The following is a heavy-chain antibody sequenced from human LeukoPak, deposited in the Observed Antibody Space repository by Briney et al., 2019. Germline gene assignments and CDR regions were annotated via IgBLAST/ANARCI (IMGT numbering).Heavy chain of an antibody. J-gene: IGHJ5*02. CDR2: IYYSAST. Sequence: SETLSLTCIVSGGSISSSDYYWGWIRQPPGKGLEWIGTIYYSASTYYNPSLKSRVTISVDTSKNQFSLKLSSVTAADTAVYYCARRYSGTYSRWFDPWGQGTLVTVSS. CDR3: ARRYSGTYSRWFDP. D-gene: IGHD1-26*01. CDR1: GGSISSSDYY. V-gene: IGHV4-39*01.